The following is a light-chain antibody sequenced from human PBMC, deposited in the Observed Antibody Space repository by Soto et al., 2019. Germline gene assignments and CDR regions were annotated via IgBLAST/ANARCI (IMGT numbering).Light chain of an antibody. CDR1: LNITSF. V-gene: IGKV3-11*01. CDR2: DGS. Sequence: EIVMTQFPATLSVSPGERATLSCRASLNITSFLAWYQRTPGQAPRLLMYDGSKRATGIPARFSGSESGTDFTLTISSLEPEDFAVYYCQQRSDWPITFGQGTRLEIK. CDR3: QQRSDWPIT. J-gene: IGKJ5*01.